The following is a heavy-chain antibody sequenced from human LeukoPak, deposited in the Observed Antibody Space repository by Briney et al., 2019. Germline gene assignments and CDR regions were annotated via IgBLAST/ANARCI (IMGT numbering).Heavy chain of an antibody. J-gene: IGHJ6*02. V-gene: IGHV4-31*03. D-gene: IGHD3-9*01. CDR3: PRVVKRNSGYSSNYHHYGMDV. CDR2: IYYSGST. CDR1: TPSTSTRGYY. Sequence: SETLPLTCIVSTPSTSTRGYYWTWIRQHPGKGLEWIGYIYYSGSTYYNPSLKSRVTISVDTSKNLFSLKLSSVTAADTAVYFCPRVVKRNSGYSSNYHHYGMDVWGQGTTVTVSS.